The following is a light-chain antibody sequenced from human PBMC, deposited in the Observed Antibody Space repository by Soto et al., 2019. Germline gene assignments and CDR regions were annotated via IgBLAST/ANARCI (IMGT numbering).Light chain of an antibody. J-gene: IGLJ1*01. CDR1: DISGYNY. CDR3: STSHV. Sequence: QSALTQPASVSGSPGQSITISCTGSDISGYNYVSWYQQYPGKAPKLMIYEVSNRPSGVSHRFSGSKSGNTASLTISGLQAEDEAAYYCSTSHVFATGTKLTVL. CDR2: EVS. V-gene: IGLV2-14*01.